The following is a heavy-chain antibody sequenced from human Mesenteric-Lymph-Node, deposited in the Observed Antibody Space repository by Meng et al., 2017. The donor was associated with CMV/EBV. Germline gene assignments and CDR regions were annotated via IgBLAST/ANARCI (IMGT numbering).Heavy chain of an antibody. CDR1: GESFSDYY. V-gene: IGHV4-34*01. CDR3: VRQPEY. D-gene: IGHD6-13*01. J-gene: IGHJ4*02. Sequence: SETLSLTCAVYGESFSDYYWSWIRQSPGKGLEWIGEINHSGSANYNPSLKSRVTISVDTSKNQFSLKLTSVTAADTAVYYCVRQPEYWGQGTLVTVSS. CDR2: INHSGSA.